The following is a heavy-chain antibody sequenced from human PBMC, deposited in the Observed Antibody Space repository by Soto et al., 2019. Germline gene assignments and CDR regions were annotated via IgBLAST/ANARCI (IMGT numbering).Heavy chain of an antibody. CDR2: IYYSGST. D-gene: IGHD6-6*01. V-gene: IGHV4-39*01. CDR1: GGSISSSSYY. J-gene: IGHJ5*02. Sequence: LSLTCTVSGGSISSSSYYWGWIRQPPGKGLEWIGSIYYSGSTYYNPPLKSRVTISVDTSKNQFSLKLSSVTAADTAVYYCARHVGSSFWFDPWGQGTLVTVSS. CDR3: ARHVGSSFWFDP.